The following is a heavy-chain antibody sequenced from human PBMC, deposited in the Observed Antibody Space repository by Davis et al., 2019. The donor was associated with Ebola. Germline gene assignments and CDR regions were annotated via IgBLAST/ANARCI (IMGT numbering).Heavy chain of an antibody. Sequence: PGGSLRLSCAASGFTFSSYGMHWVRQAPGKGLEWVARIRSRPNNYATAYAASVRGRFTISRDDSKNTAYLQMDSLKTEDTAVYYCTRPSAVTDYYGMDVWGQGTTVTVSS. J-gene: IGHJ6*02. D-gene: IGHD4-11*01. CDR1: GFTFSSYG. CDR2: IRSRPNNYAT. V-gene: IGHV3-73*01. CDR3: TRPSAVTDYYGMDV.